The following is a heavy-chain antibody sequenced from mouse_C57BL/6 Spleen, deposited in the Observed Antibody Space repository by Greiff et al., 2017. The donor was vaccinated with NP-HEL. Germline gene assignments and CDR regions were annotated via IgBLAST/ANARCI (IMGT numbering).Heavy chain of an antibody. V-gene: IGHV5-17*01. CDR1: GFTFSDYG. CDR2: ISSGSSTI. D-gene: IGHD4-1*01. Sequence: EVKLVESGGGLVKPGGSLKLSCAASGFTFSDYGMHWVRQAPEKGLEWVAYISSGSSTIYYADTVKGRFTISRDNAKNTLFLKMTSLRSEDTAMYYCAREEGTVALTGTRAMDYWGQGTSVTVSS. J-gene: IGHJ4*01. CDR3: AREEGTVALTGTRAMDY.